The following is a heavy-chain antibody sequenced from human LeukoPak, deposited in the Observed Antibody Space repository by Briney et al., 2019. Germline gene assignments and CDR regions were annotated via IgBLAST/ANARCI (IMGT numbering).Heavy chain of an antibody. J-gene: IGHJ4*02. CDR1: GFTFSDGW. D-gene: IGHD5-24*01. V-gene: IGHV3-21*01. CDR3: ARAPRDGYNSDEDYFDY. Sequence: GGSLRLSCAASGFTFSDGWMNWVRQAPGKGLEWISSISSSSSYIYYADSVKGRFTISRDNAKNSLYLQMNSLRAEDTAVYYCARAPRDGYNSDEDYFDYWGQGTLVTVSS. CDR2: ISSSSSYI.